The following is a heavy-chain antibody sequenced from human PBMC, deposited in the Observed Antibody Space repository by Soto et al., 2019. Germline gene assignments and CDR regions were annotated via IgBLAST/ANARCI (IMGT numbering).Heavy chain of an antibody. D-gene: IGHD2-2*01. Sequence: QVQLVQSGAEVKKPGSSVKVSCKASGGTFSSYAISWVRQAPGQGLEWMGGFIPIFGAANYAQKFQGRVTXTXAXSXXTAYTELSSLRSEDTAVYYCARRVPAAGYYYGMDVWGQGATVTVSS. V-gene: IGHV1-69*05. J-gene: IGHJ6*02. CDR2: FIPIFGAA. CDR1: GGTFSSYA. CDR3: ARRVPAAGYYYGMDV.